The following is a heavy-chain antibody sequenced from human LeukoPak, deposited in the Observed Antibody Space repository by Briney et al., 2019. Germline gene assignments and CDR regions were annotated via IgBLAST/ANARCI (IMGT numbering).Heavy chain of an antibody. CDR1: GFTFSSYS. CDR2: ISSSSSYI. J-gene: IGHJ4*02. Sequence: GGSLRLSYAASGFTFSSYSMNWVRQAPGKGLEWVSSISSSSSYIYYADSVKGRFTISRDNAKNSLYLQMNSLRAEDTAVYCARSRGSGSYYGAYWGQGTLVTVSS. V-gene: IGHV3-21*01. D-gene: IGHD1-26*01. CDR3: ARSRGSGSYYGAY.